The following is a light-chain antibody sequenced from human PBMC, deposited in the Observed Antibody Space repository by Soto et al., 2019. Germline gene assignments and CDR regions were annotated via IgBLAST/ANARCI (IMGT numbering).Light chain of an antibody. Sequence: EIVMTQSPATLSVSPGERATLSCRASQSVTSNYLAWYQQKPGRAPGLLIYDTSTRASGVPDRFSGSGSGTEFTLTISRLEPEDFAVYYCQQYGTSPQTFGQGTKVDI. CDR3: QQYGTSPQT. V-gene: IGKV3-20*01. CDR1: QSVTSNY. J-gene: IGKJ1*01. CDR2: DTS.